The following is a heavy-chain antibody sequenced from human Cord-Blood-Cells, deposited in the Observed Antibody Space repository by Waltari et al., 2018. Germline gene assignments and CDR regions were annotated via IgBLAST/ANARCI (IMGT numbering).Heavy chain of an antibody. J-gene: IGHJ4*02. CDR3: ARARAGSGYYY. V-gene: IGHV3-53*01. CDR1: GFTVSSNY. D-gene: IGHD3-22*01. Sequence: EVQLVESGGGLIQPGGSLRLSCAASGFTVSSNYMSWVRQAPGKGLEWFSVIYSGGSTYYADSGKGRFTISRDNSKNTLYLQMNSLRAEDTAVYYCARARAGSGYYYWGQGTLVTVSS. CDR2: IYSGGST.